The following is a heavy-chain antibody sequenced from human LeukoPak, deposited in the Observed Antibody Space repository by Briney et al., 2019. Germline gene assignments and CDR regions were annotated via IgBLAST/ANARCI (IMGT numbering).Heavy chain of an antibody. Sequence: GSLRLSCVVSGFTFSTYWMSWVRQAPGKGLECVATIKQDGSVKNYGDSVQGRFTISRDNAKNSLYLQMDSLRAEDTALYYCARAPITSPFYFDYWGQGTLVTVSS. V-gene: IGHV3-7*03. J-gene: IGHJ4*02. CDR2: IKQDGSVK. D-gene: IGHD2-2*01. CDR3: ARAPITSPFYFDY. CDR1: GFTFSTYW.